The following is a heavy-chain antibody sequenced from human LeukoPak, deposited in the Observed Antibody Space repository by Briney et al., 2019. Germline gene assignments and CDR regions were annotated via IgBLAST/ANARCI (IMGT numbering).Heavy chain of an antibody. CDR2: IHPDGSEK. D-gene: IGHD5-24*01. CDR1: EFTFSSSW. CDR3: ARNRGWLQFDY. Sequence: GGSLRLSCVASEFTFSSSWMDWVCQAPGKGLEWVASIHPDGSEKYYVDSVKGRFTISRDNARNSLYLQMNSLRAEDTAVYYCARNRGWLQFDYWGPGTRVTVSS. V-gene: IGHV3-7*05. J-gene: IGHJ4*02.